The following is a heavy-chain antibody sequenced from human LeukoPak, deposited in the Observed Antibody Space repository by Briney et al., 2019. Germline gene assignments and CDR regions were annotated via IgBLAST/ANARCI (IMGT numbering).Heavy chain of an antibody. CDR2: MNPNSGNT. J-gene: IGHJ4*02. CDR3: ARRGKYSYALEDY. Sequence: VASVKVSCKASGYTFTSYDINWARQATGQGLEWMGWMNPNSGNTGYAQKFQGRVTMTRNTSISTAYMELSSLRSEDTAVYYCARRGKYSYALEDYWGQGTLVTVSS. D-gene: IGHD5-18*01. CDR1: GYTFTSYD. V-gene: IGHV1-8*01.